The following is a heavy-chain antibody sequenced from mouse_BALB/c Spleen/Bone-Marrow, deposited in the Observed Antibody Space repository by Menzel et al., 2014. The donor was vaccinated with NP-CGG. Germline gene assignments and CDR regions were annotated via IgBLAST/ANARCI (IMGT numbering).Heavy chain of an antibody. Sequence: EVQLQQSGGGLVQPGGSLKLSCAASGFDFSRYWMNWVRQAPGNGLEWIGQINPDSDTINYTPSLKDKFIVSRGNAKNTLYLQMSKVRSEDTALYYCARARYGNPWFAYWGRGTLVTVSA. J-gene: IGHJ3*01. D-gene: IGHD2-10*02. CDR2: INPDSDTI. CDR3: ARARYGNPWFAY. V-gene: IGHV4-1*02. CDR1: GFDFSRYW.